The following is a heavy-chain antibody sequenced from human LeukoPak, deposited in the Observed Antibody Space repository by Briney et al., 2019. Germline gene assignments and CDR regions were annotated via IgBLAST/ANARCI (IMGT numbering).Heavy chain of an antibody. J-gene: IGHJ4*02. CDR2: INPNSGGT. CDR3: ARGPQQLVFDY. V-gene: IGHV1-2*04. Sequence: GASVKVSCKASGYTFTGYYMHWVRQAPGQGLEWMGWINPNSGGTNDAQKFQGWVTMTRDTSISTAYMELSRLRSDDTAVYYCARGPQQLVFDYWGQGTLVTVSS. D-gene: IGHD6-13*01. CDR1: GYTFTGYY.